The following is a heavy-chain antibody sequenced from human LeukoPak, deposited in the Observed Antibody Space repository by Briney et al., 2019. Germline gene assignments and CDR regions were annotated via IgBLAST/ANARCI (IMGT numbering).Heavy chain of an antibody. CDR1: GYSFTSYW. D-gene: IGHD2-15*01. CDR3: ARRPCSGGSCYSFDY. J-gene: IGHJ4*02. V-gene: IGHV5-51*01. CDR2: IYPGDSDT. Sequence: GESLKISCKGSGYSFTSYWIGWVRQMPGKGLEWMGIIYPGDSDTRYSPSFQGQVTISADKSISTAYLQWSSLKASDTAMYYCARRPCSGGSCYSFDYWGQGTLVTVSS.